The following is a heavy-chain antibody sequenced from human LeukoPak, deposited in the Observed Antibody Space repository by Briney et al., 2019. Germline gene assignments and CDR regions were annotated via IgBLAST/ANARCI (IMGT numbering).Heavy chain of an antibody. CDR2: IYYSGST. D-gene: IGHD3-22*01. V-gene: IGHV4-59*08. CDR3: ARSTYYYDSSGYPRGYGMDV. CDR1: GGSISSYY. Sequence: SETLSLTCTVSGGSISSYYWSWIRQPPGKGLEWIGYIYYSGSTNYNPSLKSRVTISVDTSKNQFSLKLSPVTAADTAVYYCARSTYYYDSSGYPRGYGMDVWGQGTTVTVSS. J-gene: IGHJ6*02.